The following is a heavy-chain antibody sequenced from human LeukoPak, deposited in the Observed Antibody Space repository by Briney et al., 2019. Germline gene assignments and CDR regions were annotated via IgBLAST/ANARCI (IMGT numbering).Heavy chain of an antibody. CDR3: ARGGRSLVAAQFVL. D-gene: IGHD2-15*01. CDR2: INHSGST. V-gene: IGHV4-34*01. J-gene: IGHJ2*01. CDR1: GRNFSGYS. Sequence: PSETLSLTCAAYGRNFSGYSWRWIRQPPGKGLEWVGEINHSGSTTYNPSLKSRFTISVDTSNIQLSLKLSSVTAADTAVYYCARGGRSLVAAQFVLWGRGTLVTVSS.